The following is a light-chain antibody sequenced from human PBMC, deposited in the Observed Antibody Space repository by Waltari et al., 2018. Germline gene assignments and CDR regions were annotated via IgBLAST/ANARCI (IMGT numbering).Light chain of an antibody. Sequence: DIQMTQSPSSLSASVGDIVTFTCRASQGISNSLVWFQHKPGKPPRLLIYGASHLQTGVPSRFSGSGSGTDFSVTISSLQPEDFATYYCQQSYSHPYTFGQGTKVEIK. CDR3: QQSYSHPYT. CDR1: QGISNS. J-gene: IGKJ2*01. V-gene: IGKV1-39*01. CDR2: GAS.